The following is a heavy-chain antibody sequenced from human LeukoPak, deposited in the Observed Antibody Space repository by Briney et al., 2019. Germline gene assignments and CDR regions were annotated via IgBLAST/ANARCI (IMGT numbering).Heavy chain of an antibody. CDR1: GFTLSSYW. CDR2: IKQDGSEK. V-gene: IGHV3-7*01. Sequence: GGSLRLSCAASGFTLSSYWMSWVRQAPGKGLEWVANIKQDGSEKYDVDSVKGRFTVSRDNAKNSLYLQMSSLRAEDTAVYYCARVYRSSSGYCFDFWGQGNLVTVSS. CDR3: ARVYRSSSGYCFDF. D-gene: IGHD6-13*01. J-gene: IGHJ4*02.